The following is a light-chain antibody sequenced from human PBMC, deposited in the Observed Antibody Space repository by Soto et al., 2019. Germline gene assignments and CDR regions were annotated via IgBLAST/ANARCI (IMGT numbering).Light chain of an antibody. V-gene: IGKV1-8*01. CDR3: QQYYSPVFT. Sequence: AIRMTQSPSSLSASTGDRVTITCRASQGISSYLAWYQPKPGKAPKLLIYSASTLQSGVPSRFSGSGSGTDFTLTISCLQSEDFATYYCQQYYSPVFTFGPGTKVDIK. CDR1: QGISSY. J-gene: IGKJ3*01. CDR2: SAS.